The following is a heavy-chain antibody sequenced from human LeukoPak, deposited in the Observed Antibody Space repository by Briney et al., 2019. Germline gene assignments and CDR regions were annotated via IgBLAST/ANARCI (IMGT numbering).Heavy chain of an antibody. J-gene: IGHJ6*02. CDR1: GYTFSNYD. D-gene: IGHD2-2*01. CDR3: ARGGTRYRASTSCSDYYYYGVDV. Sequence: ASVKVSCKASGYTFSNYDINWVRQAYGQGLEWMGWMNPNSANTGYAQKFQGRVTMTTNTSINTAYMELSSLRSEDTALYYCARGGTRYRASTSCSDYYYYGVDVWGQGTTVTVSS. V-gene: IGHV1-8*01. CDR2: MNPNSANT.